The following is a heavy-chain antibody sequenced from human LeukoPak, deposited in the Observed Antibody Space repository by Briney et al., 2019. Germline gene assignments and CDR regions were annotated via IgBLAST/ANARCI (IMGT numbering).Heavy chain of an antibody. CDR3: ARDPGRVPAA. CDR2: INHSGST. CDR1: GGSFSGYY. Sequence: PSETLSLTCAVYGGSFSGYYWSWIRQPPGKGLEWIGEINHSGSTNYNPSLKSRVTISVDTSKNQFSLKLSSVTAADTAVYYCARDPGRVPAAWGQGTLVTVSS. D-gene: IGHD2-2*01. V-gene: IGHV4-34*01. J-gene: IGHJ5*02.